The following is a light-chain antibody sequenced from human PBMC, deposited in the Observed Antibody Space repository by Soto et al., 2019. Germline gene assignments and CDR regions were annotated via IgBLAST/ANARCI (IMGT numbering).Light chain of an antibody. V-gene: IGKV1-9*01. CDR3: QQFDSYPLT. Sequence: IQLTQSPSSLSASVGDRVTITCRASQGISSYLAWYQQKPGRAPKFLIYVASTLQSGVPSRFSGSGSGTDFTLTISSLQPEDFVTYYCQQFDSYPLTFGPGTKVDIK. CDR2: VAS. CDR1: QGISSY. J-gene: IGKJ3*01.